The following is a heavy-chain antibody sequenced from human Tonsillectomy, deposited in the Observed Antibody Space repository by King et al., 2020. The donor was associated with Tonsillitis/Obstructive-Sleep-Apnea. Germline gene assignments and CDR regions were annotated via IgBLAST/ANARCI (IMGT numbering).Heavy chain of an antibody. CDR3: ARDGTEYSTNPSYYYYYYYMDV. CDR2: ISAYNGNT. V-gene: IGHV1-18*01. CDR1: GYTFTSYG. D-gene: IGHD6-6*01. J-gene: IGHJ6*03. Sequence: VQLVESGAEVKKPGASVKVSCTASGYTFTSYGISWVRQAPGQGLEWMGWISAYNGNTNYAQKLQGRVTMTTDTSTSTAYMELRSLRSDDTAVYYCARDGTEYSTNPSYYYYYYYMDVWGKGTTVTVSS.